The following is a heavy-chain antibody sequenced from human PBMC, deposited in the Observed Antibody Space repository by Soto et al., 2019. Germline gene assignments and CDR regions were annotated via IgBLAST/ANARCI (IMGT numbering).Heavy chain of an antibody. CDR2: IWYDGSNK. CDR3: ARDNLAAAGIIATNWFDP. Sequence: GGSLILSCAASGFTFSSYGMHWVRQAPGKGLEWVAVIWYDGSNKYYADSVKGRFTTSRDNSKNTLYLQMNSLRAEDTAVYYCARDNLAAAGIIATNWFDPWGQGTLVTVSS. J-gene: IGHJ5*02. CDR1: GFTFSSYG. D-gene: IGHD6-13*01. V-gene: IGHV3-33*01.